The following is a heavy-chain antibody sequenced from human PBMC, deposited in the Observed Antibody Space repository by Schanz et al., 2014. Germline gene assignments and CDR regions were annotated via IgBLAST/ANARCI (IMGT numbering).Heavy chain of an antibody. Sequence: EVQLLESGGGLVQPGGSLRLSCAASGFTFSSYAMSWVRQAPGKGLEWVSSFNDGGVNKYYADSVKGRFTISSDNSKSTLYLQMSSLRAEDTAVYYCAKDRSWDYDSSGYFDYWGQGTLVTVSS. CDR3: AKDRSWDYDSSGYFDY. CDR1: GFTFSSYA. J-gene: IGHJ4*02. CDR2: FNDGGVNK. V-gene: IGHV3-23*01. D-gene: IGHD3-22*01.